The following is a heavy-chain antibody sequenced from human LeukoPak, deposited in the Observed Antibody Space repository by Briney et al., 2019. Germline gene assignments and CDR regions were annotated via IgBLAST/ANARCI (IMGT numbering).Heavy chain of an antibody. J-gene: IGHJ4*02. CDR2: ISYDGSNK. D-gene: IGHD5-18*01. CDR1: GFTFSSYA. CDR3: ARPVGYSYDY. Sequence: GGSLRLSCAASGFTFSSYAMHWVRQAPGKGLEWVAVISYDGSNKYYADSVKGRFTISRDNSKNTLYLQMNSLRAEDTAVYYCARPVGYSYDYWGQGTLVTVSS. V-gene: IGHV3-30-3*01.